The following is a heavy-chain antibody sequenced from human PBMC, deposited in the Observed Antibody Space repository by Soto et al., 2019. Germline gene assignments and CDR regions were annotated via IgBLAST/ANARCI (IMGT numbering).Heavy chain of an antibody. CDR1: GGSISSYY. D-gene: IGHD3-10*01. J-gene: IGHJ6*02. CDR3: ARGLGSGGYRNNNYYYYGMDV. V-gene: IGHV4-34*01. Sequence: PSETLSLTCTFSGGSISSYYWSWIRQSPGKGLEWIGEINHSGSTNYNPSLKSRVTISVDTSKNQFSLKLSSVTAADTAVYYCARGLGSGGYRNNNYYYYGMDVWGQGTTVTVSS. CDR2: INHSGST.